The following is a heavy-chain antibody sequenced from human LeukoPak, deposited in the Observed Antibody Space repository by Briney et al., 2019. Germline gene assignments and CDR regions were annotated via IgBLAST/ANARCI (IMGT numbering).Heavy chain of an antibody. V-gene: IGHV5-51*01. Sequence: LGESLKISCKGSGYSFTNYWIAWVRQMPGKGLEWMGIIYPDDSDTRYSPSFQGQVTISADKSISTAYLQWGSLKASDTAMYYCARLGIVVDDSPDAFDIWGQGTMVTVSS. CDR2: IYPDDSDT. J-gene: IGHJ3*02. D-gene: IGHD3-22*01. CDR1: GYSFTNYW. CDR3: ARLGIVVDDSPDAFDI.